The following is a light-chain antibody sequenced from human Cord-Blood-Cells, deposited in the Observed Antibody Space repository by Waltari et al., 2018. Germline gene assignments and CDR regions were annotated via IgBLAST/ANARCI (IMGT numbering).Light chain of an antibody. CDR1: QSVSSN. V-gene: IGKV3-15*01. CDR3: QQYNNWLGLT. CDR2: GAS. Sequence: EIVMTQSPATLSVSPGERATLSCRASQSVSSNLAWYQQKPGQAPRLLIYGASTRATGIPAMFSGSGSGTEFTLTISSLQSEDFAVYYCQQYNNWLGLTFGGGTKVEIK. J-gene: IGKJ4*01.